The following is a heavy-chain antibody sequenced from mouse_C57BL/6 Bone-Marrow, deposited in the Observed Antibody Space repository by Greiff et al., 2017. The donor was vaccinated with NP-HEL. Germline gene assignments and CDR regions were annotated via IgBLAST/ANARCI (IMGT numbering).Heavy chain of an antibody. J-gene: IGHJ3*01. V-gene: IGHV1-22*01. Sequence: EVQLQQSGPELVKPGASVKMSCKASGYTFTDYNMHWVKQSHGKSLEWIGYINPNNGGTSYNQKFKGKATLTVNKSSSTAYMELRSLTSEDSAVYYCARPYYSNWAWFAYWGQGTLVTVSA. CDR2: INPNNGGT. CDR3: ARPYYSNWAWFAY. CDR1: GYTFTDYN. D-gene: IGHD2-5*01.